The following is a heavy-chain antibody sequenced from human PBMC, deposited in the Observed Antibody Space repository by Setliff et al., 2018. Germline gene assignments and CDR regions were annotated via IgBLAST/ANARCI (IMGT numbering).Heavy chain of an antibody. CDR2: IDWDDDK. CDR1: GFSLSTSGMC. J-gene: IGHJ4*02. D-gene: IGHD2-15*01. Sequence: GSGPTLVNPTPPLTLTCTFSGFSLSTSGMCVSWIRQPPGKALEWLARIDWDDDKYYSTSLKTRLTISKDTSKNQVVLTMTNMDPVDTATYYCARIYCSGGSCYLDYWGQGTLVTVSS. V-gene: IGHV2-70*11. CDR3: ARIYCSGGSCYLDY.